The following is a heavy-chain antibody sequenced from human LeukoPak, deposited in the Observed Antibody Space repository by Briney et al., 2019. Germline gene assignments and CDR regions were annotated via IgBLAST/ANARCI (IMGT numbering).Heavy chain of an antibody. V-gene: IGHV3-23*01. CDR2: ISVGGGNT. Sequence: GGSLRLSCAASGFTFSSYAMTWVRQAPGKGLEWVSEISVGGGNTYYADSLKGRFTISRDNSKNTLYLQMNSLRAEDTAVYYCAKESSTVTSPFDYWGRGTLVTVPS. CDR1: GFTFSSYA. D-gene: IGHD4-17*01. CDR3: AKESSTVTSPFDY. J-gene: IGHJ4*02.